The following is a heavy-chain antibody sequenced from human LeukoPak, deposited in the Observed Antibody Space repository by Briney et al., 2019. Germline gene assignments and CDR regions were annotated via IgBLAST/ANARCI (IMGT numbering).Heavy chain of an antibody. D-gene: IGHD3-3*01. CDR2: TSGSGGSR. V-gene: IGHV3-23*01. Sequence: GGSLRLSCAASGFTFKSHAMSWVRQAPGKGLEWVSATSGSGGSRFYADSVKGRFTISRDNSKNTLYLQMNSLRAEDTAVYYCARDKGTLGDFWSGYYDVSYYFDYWGQGTLVTVSS. J-gene: IGHJ4*02. CDR3: ARDKGTLGDFWSGYYDVSYYFDY. CDR1: GFTFKSHA.